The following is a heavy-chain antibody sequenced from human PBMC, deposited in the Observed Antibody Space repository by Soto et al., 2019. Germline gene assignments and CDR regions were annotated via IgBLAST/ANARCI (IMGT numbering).Heavy chain of an antibody. D-gene: IGHD3-3*01. CDR1: GYTFTSYG. Sequence: GASVKVSCKASGYTFTSYGISWVRQAPGQGLEWMGWISAYNGNTNYAQKLQGRVTMTTDTSTSTAYMELRSLRSDDTAVYYCARVGYYDFWSGYSTKRSTDYCGKETLGT. V-gene: IGHV1-18*04. J-gene: IGHJ4*02. CDR2: ISAYNGNT. CDR3: ARVGYYDFWSGYSTKRSTDY.